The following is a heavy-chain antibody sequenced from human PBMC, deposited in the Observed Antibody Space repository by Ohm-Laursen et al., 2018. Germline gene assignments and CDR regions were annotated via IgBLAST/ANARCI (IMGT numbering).Heavy chain of an antibody. D-gene: IGHD3-22*01. CDR2: ISSSSNYI. CDR1: GFTFSSYV. J-gene: IGHJ4*02. CDR3: ARGSGAYYYDGIDY. V-gene: IGHV3-21*01. Sequence: SLRLSCTASGFTFSSYVMSWVRQAPGKGLEWVSSISSSSNYIYYADSLKGRFTISRDNAKNSLYLQLNSLRAEDTAVYYCARGSGAYYYDGIDYWGQGTLVTVSS.